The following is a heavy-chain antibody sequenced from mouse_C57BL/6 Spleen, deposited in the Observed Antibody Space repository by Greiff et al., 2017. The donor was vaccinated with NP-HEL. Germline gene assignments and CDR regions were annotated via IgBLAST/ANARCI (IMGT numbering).Heavy chain of an antibody. D-gene: IGHD3-2*02. Sequence: VQLQQPGAELVKPGASVKLSCKASGYTFTSYWMHWVKQRPGQGLEWIGMIHPNSGSTNYNEKFKSKATLTVDKSSSTAYMQLSSLTSEDSAVYYCAYSSGYVRDAMDYWGQGTSVTVSS. CDR2: IHPNSGST. V-gene: IGHV1-64*01. J-gene: IGHJ4*01. CDR1: GYTFTSYW. CDR3: AYSSGYVRDAMDY.